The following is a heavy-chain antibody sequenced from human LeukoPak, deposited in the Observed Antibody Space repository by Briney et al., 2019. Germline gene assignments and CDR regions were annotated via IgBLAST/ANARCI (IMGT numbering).Heavy chain of an antibody. V-gene: IGHV1-24*01. Sequence: ASVKVSCKASGYTFTSYYMHWVRQAPGKGLERMGGFDPEDGETIYAQKFQGRVTMTEDTSTDTAYMELSSLRSEDTAVYYCATKRYYYDSSGYYSALLFDYWGQGTLVTVSS. D-gene: IGHD3-22*01. J-gene: IGHJ4*02. CDR3: ATKRYYYDSSGYYSALLFDY. CDR1: GYTFTSYY. CDR2: FDPEDGET.